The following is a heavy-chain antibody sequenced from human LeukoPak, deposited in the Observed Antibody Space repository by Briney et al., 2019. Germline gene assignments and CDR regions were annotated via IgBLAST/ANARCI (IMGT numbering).Heavy chain of an antibody. CDR1: GGTFSSYA. J-gene: IGHJ4*02. CDR2: IIPIFGTA. CDR3: ARYYYDSSGYYHFDY. V-gene: IGHV1-69*13. D-gene: IGHD3-22*01. Sequence: SVKVSCKASGGTFSSYAISWVRQAPGKGLEWMGGIIPIFGTANYAQKFKGRVTITADESTNTAYMELSSLRSEDTAVYYCARYYYDSSGYYHFDYWGQGTLVTVSS.